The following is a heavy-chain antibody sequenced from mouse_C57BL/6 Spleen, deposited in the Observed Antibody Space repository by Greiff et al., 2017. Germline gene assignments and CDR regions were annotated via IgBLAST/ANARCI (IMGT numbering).Heavy chain of an antibody. Sequence: QVHVKQPGAELVKPGASVKLSCKASGYTFTSYWMQWVKQRPGQGLEWIGEIDPSDSYTNYNQKFKGKATLTVDTSSSTAYMQLSSLTSEDSAVYYCARSNAPYFDYWGQGTTLTVSS. J-gene: IGHJ2*01. CDR1: GYTFTSYW. CDR3: ARSNAPYFDY. CDR2: IDPSDSYT. D-gene: IGHD4-1*01. V-gene: IGHV1-50*01.